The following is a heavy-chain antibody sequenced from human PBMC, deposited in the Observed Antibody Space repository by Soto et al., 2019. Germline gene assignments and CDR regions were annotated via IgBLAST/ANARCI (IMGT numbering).Heavy chain of an antibody. CDR1: GFTFDDYA. J-gene: IGHJ6*02. CDR3: AKGIVVPAAIPSYGMDV. CDR2: ISWNSGSI. V-gene: IGHV3-9*01. D-gene: IGHD2-2*02. Sequence: EVQLVESGGGLVQPGRSLRLSCAASGFTFDDYAMHWVRQAPGKGLEWVSGISWNSGSIGYADSVKGRFTISRDNAKNSRYLQMNSLRAEDTALYYCAKGIVVPAAIPSYGMDVWGQGTTVTVSS.